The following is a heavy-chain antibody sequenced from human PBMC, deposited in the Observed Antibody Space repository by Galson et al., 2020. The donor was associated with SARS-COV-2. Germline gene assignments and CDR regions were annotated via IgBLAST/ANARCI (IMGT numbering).Heavy chain of an antibody. CDR1: GGSFSGYY. CDR3: ARDTTVTTFWGRLGMLDY. CDR2: INHSGST. V-gene: IGHV4-34*01. J-gene: IGHJ4*02. D-gene: IGHD4-17*01. Sequence: SETLSLTCAVYGGSFSGYYWSWIRQPPGKGLEWIGEINHSGSTNYNPSLKSRVTISVDTSKNQFSLKLSSVTAADTAVYYCARDTTVTTFWGRLGMLDYWGQGTLVTVSS.